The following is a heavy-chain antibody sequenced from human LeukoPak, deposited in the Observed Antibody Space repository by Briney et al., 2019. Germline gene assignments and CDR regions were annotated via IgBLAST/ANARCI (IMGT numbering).Heavy chain of an antibody. CDR2: IYSSGTF. J-gene: IGHJ5*02. CDR3: ARGTEMTKIAGHYSFDP. V-gene: IGHV4-4*07. D-gene: IGHD5-24*01. Sequence: SETLSLTCSVSGGSISGYYWTWMRQPAGRGLEWIGRIYSSGTFYSNPSLESRVTISLDASNNQFSLKLTSVTAADTAVYYCARGTEMTKIAGHYSFDPWGRGTLVSVSS. CDR1: GGSISGYY.